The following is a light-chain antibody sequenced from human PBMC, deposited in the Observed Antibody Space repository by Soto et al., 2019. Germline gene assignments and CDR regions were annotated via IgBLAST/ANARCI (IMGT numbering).Light chain of an antibody. J-gene: IGLJ1*01. CDR3: QSYDSRLTAYV. V-gene: IGLV1-40*01. CDR2: GNN. CDR1: SSSIGAGYD. Sequence: QSVLTQPPSVSGAPGQRVTISCTGSSSSIGAGYDVHWYHQLPGAAPKLLVSGNNNRPSGLPDRFSASKSGTSASLAITGLQTEDEAQYYCQSYDSRLTAYVFGTGTKVTVL.